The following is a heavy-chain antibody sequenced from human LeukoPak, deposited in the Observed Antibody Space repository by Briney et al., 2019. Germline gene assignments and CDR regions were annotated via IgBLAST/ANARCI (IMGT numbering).Heavy chain of an antibody. V-gene: IGHV4-59*08. J-gene: IGHJ4*02. CDR2: IYYSGST. CDR3: AGHRGSSSLFDY. CDR1: GGSISSYY. Sequence: PSETLSLTCTVSGGSISSYYWSWIRQPPGKGLEWIGYIYYSGSTNYNPSLKSRVTISVDTSKNQFSLKLSSVTAADTAVYYCAGHRGSSSLFDYWGQGTLVTVSS. D-gene: IGHD6-6*01.